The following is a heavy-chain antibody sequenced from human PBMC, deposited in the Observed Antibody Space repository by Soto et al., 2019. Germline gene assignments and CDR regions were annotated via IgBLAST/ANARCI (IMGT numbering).Heavy chain of an antibody. V-gene: IGHV5-10-1*01. CDR3: ARRGKYCTNGVCYSYGMDV. CDR2: IDPSDSYT. CDR1: GYSFTSYW. D-gene: IGHD2-8*01. J-gene: IGHJ6*02. Sequence: GESLKISCKGSGYSFTSYWISWVRQMPGKGLEWMGRIDPSDSYTNYSPSFQGHVTISADKSISTAYLQWSSLKASDTAMYYCARRGKYCTNGVCYSYGMDVWGQGTTVTVSS.